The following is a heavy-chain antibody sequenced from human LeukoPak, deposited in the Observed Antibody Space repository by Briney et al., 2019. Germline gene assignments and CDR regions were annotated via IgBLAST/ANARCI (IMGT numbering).Heavy chain of an antibody. D-gene: IGHD3-22*01. Sequence: GGSLRLSCAASGFTFSSYSMNWVRQAPGKGREWVSSISSSRSYIYYADSVKGRFTISRDNARNSLYLQMNSLRAEDTAVYYCARDRSETYYYDSSGPGNWFDPWGQGTLVTVSS. J-gene: IGHJ5*02. CDR1: GFTFSSYS. CDR3: ARDRSETYYYDSSGPGNWFDP. V-gene: IGHV3-21*01. CDR2: ISSSRSYI.